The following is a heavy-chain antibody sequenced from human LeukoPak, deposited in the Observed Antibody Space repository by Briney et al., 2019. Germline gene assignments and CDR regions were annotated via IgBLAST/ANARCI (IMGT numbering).Heavy chain of an antibody. D-gene: IGHD4-23*01. J-gene: IGHJ4*02. CDR1: GYNFTGYY. CDR3: ARERGGNSPFDS. Sequence: ASVKVSCKTSGYNFTGYYMHWVRQAPGQGLEWMGWINTNSSVTNYAQRFQGRVTMTRDTSISAAYKELRRLTSDDTAVYYCARERGGNSPFDSWGQGTLVSVS. V-gene: IGHV1-2*02. CDR2: INTNSSVT.